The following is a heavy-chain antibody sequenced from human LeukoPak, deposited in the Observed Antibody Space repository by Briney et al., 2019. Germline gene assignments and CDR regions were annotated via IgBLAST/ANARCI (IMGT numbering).Heavy chain of an antibody. D-gene: IGHD1-26*01. V-gene: IGHV3-23*01. CDR1: GFTFSSYA. CDR3: AKNRGGSYYSGSDY. Sequence: GGSLRLSCAASGFTFSSYAMNWVRQAPGKGLEWVSAVRGGDAGTSYAGSVKGRFTISRDNSKNTLYLQMNSLRADDTAVYYCAKNRGGSYYSGSDYWGQGTLVTVSS. CDR2: VRGGDAGT. J-gene: IGHJ4*02.